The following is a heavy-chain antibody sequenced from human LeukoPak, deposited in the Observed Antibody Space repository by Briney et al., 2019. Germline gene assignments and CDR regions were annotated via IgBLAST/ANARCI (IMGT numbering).Heavy chain of an antibody. J-gene: IGHJ6*02. CDR3: ARDRGQGWYGYYYYGMDV. Sequence: PGGSLRLSCAASGFIFSSYAMHWVRQAPGKGLEWVAVISYDGSNKYYADSVKGRFTISGDNSKNTLYLQMNSLRAEDTAVYYCARDRGQGWYGYYYYGMDVWGQGTTVTVSS. CDR2: ISYDGSNK. D-gene: IGHD6-19*01. CDR1: GFIFSSYA. V-gene: IGHV3-30*04.